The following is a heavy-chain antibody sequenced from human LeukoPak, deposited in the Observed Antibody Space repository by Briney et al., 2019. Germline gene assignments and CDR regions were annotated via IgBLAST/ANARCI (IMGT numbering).Heavy chain of an antibody. J-gene: IGHJ4*02. Sequence: ASVKVSCKASGYTFTSYDINWVRQATGQGLEWMGWISAYNGNTNYAQKLQGRVTMTTDTSTSTAYMELRSLRSDDTAVYYCARDCSGGSCYQYWGQGTLVTVSS. CDR1: GYTFTSYD. V-gene: IGHV1-18*01. D-gene: IGHD2-15*01. CDR2: ISAYNGNT. CDR3: ARDCSGGSCYQY.